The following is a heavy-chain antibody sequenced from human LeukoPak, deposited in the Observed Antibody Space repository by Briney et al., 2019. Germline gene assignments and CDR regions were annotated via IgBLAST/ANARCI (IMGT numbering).Heavy chain of an antibody. CDR1: GGSISSYY. CDR3: ARKTRSIVATIRKPNWFDP. V-gene: IGHV4-34*01. CDR2: INHSGST. D-gene: IGHD5-12*01. Sequence: SETLSLTCTVSGGSISSYYWGWIRQPPGKGLEWIGEINHSGSTNYNPSLKSRVTISVDTSKNQFSLKLSSVTAADTAVYYCARKTRSIVATIRKPNWFDPWGQGTLVTVSS. J-gene: IGHJ5*02.